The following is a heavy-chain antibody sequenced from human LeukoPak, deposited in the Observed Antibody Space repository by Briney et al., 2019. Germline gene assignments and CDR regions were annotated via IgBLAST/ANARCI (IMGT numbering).Heavy chain of an antibody. CDR2: ISWNSGSI. J-gene: IGHJ4*02. CDR1: GFTFDDYA. D-gene: IGHD3-9*01. V-gene: IGHV3-9*03. Sequence: PGGSLRLSCAASGFTFDDYAMHWVRQAPGKGLEWVSGISWNSGSIGCADSVKGRFTIYRDNAKNSLYLQMNSLRAEDMALYYCAKGEYYDILTGYFDYWGQGTLVTVSS. CDR3: AKGEYYDILTGYFDY.